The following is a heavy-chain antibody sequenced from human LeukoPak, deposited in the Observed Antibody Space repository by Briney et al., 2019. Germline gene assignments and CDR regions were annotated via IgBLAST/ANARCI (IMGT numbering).Heavy chain of an antibody. CDR3: ARGYCSSTSCGPDY. V-gene: IGHV1-2*02. J-gene: IGHJ4*02. Sequence: ASVKVSCKXSGYTFTGYYMHWVPQAPGQGLEWMGRINPNSGGTNYAQKFQGRVTMTRDTSISTAYMELSRLRSDDTAVYYCARGYCSSTSCGPDYWGQGTLVTVSS. D-gene: IGHD2-2*01. CDR2: INPNSGGT. CDR1: GYTFTGYY.